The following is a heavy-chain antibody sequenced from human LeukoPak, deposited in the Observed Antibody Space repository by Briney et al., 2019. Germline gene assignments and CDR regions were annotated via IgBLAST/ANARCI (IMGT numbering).Heavy chain of an antibody. Sequence: SETLSLTCTVSGGSISSSSYYWGWIRQPPGKGLEWIGYIYYSGRTYYNPSLKSRVTISVDTSKNQFSLKLSSVTAADTAVYYCARHGLWFGESNSSHDAFDIWGQGTMVTVSS. CDR3: ARHGLWFGESNSSHDAFDI. J-gene: IGHJ3*02. D-gene: IGHD3-10*01. V-gene: IGHV4-39*01. CDR1: GGSISSSSYY. CDR2: IYYSGRT.